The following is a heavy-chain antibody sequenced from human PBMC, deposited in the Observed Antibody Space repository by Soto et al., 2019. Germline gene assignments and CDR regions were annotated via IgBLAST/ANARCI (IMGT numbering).Heavy chain of an antibody. D-gene: IGHD3-10*01. Sequence: SETLSLTCTVSGGSISSGGYYWSWIRQQPGKGLEWIGYIYYSGSTYYNPSLKSRVTISVDTSKNQFSLKLSSVTAADTAVYYCAREMTSMVRGVIITGHFDYWGQGTLVTVSS. J-gene: IGHJ4*02. CDR2: IYYSGST. CDR1: GGSISSGGYY. CDR3: AREMTSMVRGVIITGHFDY. V-gene: IGHV4-31*03.